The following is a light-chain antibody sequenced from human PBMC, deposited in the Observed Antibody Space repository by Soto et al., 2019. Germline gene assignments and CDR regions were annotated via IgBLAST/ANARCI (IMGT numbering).Light chain of an antibody. CDR1: QSISSY. J-gene: IGKJ1*01. Sequence: DIKMTQSPSSLSAYVGDRVTITCRASQSISSYLNWYQQKPGKAPKLLIYAASSLQSGGPSRFSGSGSGTDFTLTISSLQAEDFAAYYCQQSYSTLWTFGQGTKVDIK. CDR3: QQSYSTLWT. V-gene: IGKV1-39*01. CDR2: AAS.